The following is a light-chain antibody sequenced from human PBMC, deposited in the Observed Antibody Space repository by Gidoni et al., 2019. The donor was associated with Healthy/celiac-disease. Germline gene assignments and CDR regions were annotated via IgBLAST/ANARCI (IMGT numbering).Light chain of an antibody. CDR3: GTWDSSLSAGGV. Sequence: QSVWTQPPSVSAAPAQTDNFSCAGSSSNLGNNYVPWYQQLPGTAPKLLIYDNNKRPSGIPDRFSGSKSGTSATLGITGLQAGDEADYYCGTWDSSLSAGGVFGGGTKLTVL. CDR2: DNN. J-gene: IGLJ3*02. CDR1: SSNLGNNY. V-gene: IGLV1-51*01.